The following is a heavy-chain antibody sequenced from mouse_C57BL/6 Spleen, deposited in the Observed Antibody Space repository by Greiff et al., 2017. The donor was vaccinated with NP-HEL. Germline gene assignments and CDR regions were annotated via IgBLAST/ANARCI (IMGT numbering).Heavy chain of an antibody. CDR1: GFTFSSYA. Sequence: EVKLQESGGGLVKPGGSLKLSCAASGFTFSSYAMSWVRQTPEKRLEWVATISDGGSYTYYPDNVKGRFTISRDNAKNNLYLQMSHLKSEDTAMYYCARDGSNWAHWYFDVWGTGTTVTVSS. J-gene: IGHJ1*03. CDR3: ARDGSNWAHWYFDV. D-gene: IGHD4-1*01. V-gene: IGHV5-4*01. CDR2: ISDGGSYT.